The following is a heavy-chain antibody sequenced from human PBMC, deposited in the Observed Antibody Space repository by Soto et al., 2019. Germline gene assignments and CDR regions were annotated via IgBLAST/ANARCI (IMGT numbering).Heavy chain of an antibody. CDR3: SRPEIPTRSTDYDHPFDL. D-gene: IGHD3-22*01. V-gene: IGHV5-51*01. Sequence: GKGLEWMGIIYPGDSDTRYNPSFQGQVTISVDKSTSTAYLKWNNLEASDTAIYYCSRPEIPTRSTDYDHPFDLWGQGTLVTVSS. J-gene: IGHJ4*02. CDR2: IYPGDSDT.